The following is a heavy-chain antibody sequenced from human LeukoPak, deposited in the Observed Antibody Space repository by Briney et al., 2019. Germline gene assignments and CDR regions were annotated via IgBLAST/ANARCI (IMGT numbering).Heavy chain of an antibody. Sequence: GGSLRLSCAASGFSFSDYYMSWIRQAPGKGLEWVSYISSSGDTMFYSDSVKGRFTISRDNGKKSLFLEINSLRAEDAAIYYCVRVMGNYASDYWGQGALVTVSS. CDR1: GFSFSDYY. CDR2: ISSSGDTM. J-gene: IGHJ4*02. CDR3: VRVMGNYASDY. V-gene: IGHV3-11*04. D-gene: IGHD1-7*01.